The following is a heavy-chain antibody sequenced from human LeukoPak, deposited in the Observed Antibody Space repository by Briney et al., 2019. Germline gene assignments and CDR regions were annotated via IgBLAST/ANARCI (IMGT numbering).Heavy chain of an antibody. CDR1: GCSISSYF. J-gene: IGHJ4*02. D-gene: IGHD6-19*01. V-gene: IGHV4-59*08. CDR2: IYYSGST. Sequence: SETLSLTCTVSGCSISSYFWSWIRQPPGKGLEWIGYIYYSGSTNYNPSLKSRVTMSVDTSKNQFSLKLSSVTAADTAVYYCARIDRAVAGTIDYWGQGTLVTVSS. CDR3: ARIDRAVAGTIDY.